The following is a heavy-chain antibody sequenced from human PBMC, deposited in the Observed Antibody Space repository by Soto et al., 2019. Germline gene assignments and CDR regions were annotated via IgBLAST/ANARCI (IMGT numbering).Heavy chain of an antibody. D-gene: IGHD6-13*01. CDR3: ARRGSSWYSGSYGMDV. J-gene: IGHJ6*02. CDR2: IYPGDSDT. CDR1: GYSFTSYW. Sequence: PGESLKLSCKGSGYSFTSYWIGWVRQMPGKGLEWMGIIYPGDSDTRYSPSFQGQVTISADKSITTAYLQWSSLKASDTAMYYCARRGSSWYSGSYGMDVWGQGTTVTVSS. V-gene: IGHV5-51*01.